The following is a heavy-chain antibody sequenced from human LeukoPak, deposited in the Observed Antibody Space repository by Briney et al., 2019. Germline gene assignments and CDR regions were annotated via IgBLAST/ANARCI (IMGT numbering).Heavy chain of an antibody. CDR1: GFTFSNYA. CDR2: MSGSGGST. V-gene: IGHV3-23*01. J-gene: IGHJ4*02. Sequence: GSPRLSCAASGFTFSNYAMSWVRQAPGKGLEWVSSMSGSGGSTYYADSVKGRFTISRDNSKNTLYLQMNNLRAEDTALYYCAKNQGQWLVPVDYWGQGSLASVSS. D-gene: IGHD6-19*01. CDR3: AKNQGQWLVPVDY.